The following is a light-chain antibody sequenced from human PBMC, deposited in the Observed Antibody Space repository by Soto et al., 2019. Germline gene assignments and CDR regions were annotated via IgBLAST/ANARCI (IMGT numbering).Light chain of an antibody. Sequence: QSVLTQPPSASGTPGQRVTVSCSGSDSNIGRNVVYWYQQLPGAAPKLLVYRSDQRPSGVPDRFSGSKSDTSASLAISGLRPEDEADYYCAAWDDRLSGHYVFGTGTKLTVI. CDR2: RSD. V-gene: IGLV1-47*01. CDR1: DSNIGRNV. J-gene: IGLJ1*01. CDR3: AAWDDRLSGHYV.